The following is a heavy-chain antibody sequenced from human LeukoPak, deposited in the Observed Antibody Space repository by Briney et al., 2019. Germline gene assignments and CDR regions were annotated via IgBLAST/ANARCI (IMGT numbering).Heavy chain of an antibody. V-gene: IGHV1-8*03. Sequence: ASVKVSCKASGYTFTSYDINWVRQATGQGLEWMGWMNPNSGNTGYAQKFQGRVTITRNTSISTAYMELSSLRSEDTAVYYCATIAAAGLSQDYWGQGTLVTVSS. CDR2: MNPNSGNT. CDR3: ATIAAAGLSQDY. J-gene: IGHJ4*02. D-gene: IGHD6-13*01. CDR1: GYTFTSYD.